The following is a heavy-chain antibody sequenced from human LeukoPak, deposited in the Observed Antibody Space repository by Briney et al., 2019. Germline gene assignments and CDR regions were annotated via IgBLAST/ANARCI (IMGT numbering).Heavy chain of an antibody. CDR3: AKESAGSGGPGNWFDP. CDR1: GFTFSSYA. J-gene: IGHJ5*02. Sequence: GGSLRLSCAASGFTFSSYAMSWVRQAPGKGLEWVSAISGSGGSTYYADSVKGRFTISRDNSKNTLYLQMNSLRAEDTAVYYCAKESAGSGGPGNWFDPWGQGTLVTVSS. CDR2: ISGSGGST. D-gene: IGHD6-19*01. V-gene: IGHV3-23*01.